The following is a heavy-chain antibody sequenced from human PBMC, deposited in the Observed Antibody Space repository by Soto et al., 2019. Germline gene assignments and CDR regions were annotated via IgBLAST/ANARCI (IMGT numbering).Heavy chain of an antibody. Sequence: EVQLLESGGGLVQPGGSLRLSCALSGFTFSTYDMSYAMSWVRQAPGKGLEWVSTLSDSTYYADSVKGLFTISTDNSKSTLFLQMNSLRAEDTAVYYCARSLWPGSHSFDYLGQGTLVTFSS. J-gene: IGHJ4*02. CDR3: ARSLWPGSHSFDY. V-gene: IGHV3-23*01. D-gene: IGHD2-21*01. CDR2: LSDST. CDR1: GFTFSTYDMSYA.